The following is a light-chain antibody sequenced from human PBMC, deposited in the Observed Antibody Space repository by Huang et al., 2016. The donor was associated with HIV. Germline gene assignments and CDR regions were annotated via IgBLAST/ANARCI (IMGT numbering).Light chain of an antibody. V-gene: IGKV3-20*01. CDR2: GAS. J-gene: IGKJ1*01. Sequence: EIVLTQSPGTLSLSPGARATLSCRASQSVSSSYLAWYQQKPGQAPRLLFYGASSRATGIPDRFSGSGSGTDFTLTISRLEPEDFAVYYCQQYDSSPWTFGQGTKVEIK. CDR3: QQYDSSPWT. CDR1: QSVSSSY.